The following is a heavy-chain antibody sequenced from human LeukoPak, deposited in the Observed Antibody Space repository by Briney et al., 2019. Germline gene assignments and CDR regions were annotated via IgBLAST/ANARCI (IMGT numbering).Heavy chain of an antibody. CDR1: GFTFDDYG. D-gene: IGHD2-2*01. V-gene: IGHV3-20*01. CDR2: INWNGGST. Sequence: GSLRLSCAASGFTFDDYGMSWVRQAPGKGLEWVSGINWNGGSTGYADSVKGRFTIPRDNAKNSLYLQMNSLRAEDTALYHCARADCSSTSCPFDVWGQGTTVTVSS. J-gene: IGHJ6*02. CDR3: ARADCSSTSCPFDV.